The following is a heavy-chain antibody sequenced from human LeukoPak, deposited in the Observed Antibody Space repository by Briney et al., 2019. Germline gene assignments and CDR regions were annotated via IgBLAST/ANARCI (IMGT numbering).Heavy chain of an antibody. V-gene: IGHV1-2*06. J-gene: IGHJ4*02. CDR1: GYTFTGYY. CDR3: ATYGAFDY. CDR2: INPKSGGT. D-gene: IGHD4-17*01. Sequence: ASVKVSCKASGYTFTGYYMHWVRQAPGQGLEWMGRINPKSGGTNSEQKFQGRVTMTRDTSISTAYMELSRLRSDDTAMYYCATYGAFDYWGQGTLVTVSS.